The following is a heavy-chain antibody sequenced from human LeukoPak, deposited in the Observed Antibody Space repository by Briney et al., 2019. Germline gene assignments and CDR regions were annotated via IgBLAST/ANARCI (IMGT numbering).Heavy chain of an antibody. CDR1: GFTFTHYG. V-gene: IGHV3-21*01. CDR3: ASDHSSASYTYYYYYMDV. D-gene: IGHD1-26*01. Sequence: PGGTLRLSCAASGFTFTHYGMNWVRQAPGKGLEWVSSISSSSSYIYYADSVKGRFTISRDNAKNSLYLQMNSLRAEDTAVYYCASDHSSASYTYYYYYMDVWGKGTTVTVSS. CDR2: ISSSSSYI. J-gene: IGHJ6*03.